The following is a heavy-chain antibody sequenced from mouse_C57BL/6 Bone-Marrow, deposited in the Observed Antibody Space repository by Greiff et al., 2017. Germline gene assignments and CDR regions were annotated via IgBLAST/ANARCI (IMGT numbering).Heavy chain of an antibody. Sequence: VQLQQSGPGLVKPSQSLSLTCSVTGYSITSGYYWNWIRQFPGNKLEWMGYISYDGSKNYNPSLKKRISITRDTSKNQFFLKLNSVPTEDTATYYCARDDDGYYWFAYWGQGTLVTVSA. CDR2: ISYDGSK. J-gene: IGHJ3*01. CDR3: ARDDDGYYWFAY. CDR1: GYSITSGYY. D-gene: IGHD2-3*01. V-gene: IGHV3-6*01.